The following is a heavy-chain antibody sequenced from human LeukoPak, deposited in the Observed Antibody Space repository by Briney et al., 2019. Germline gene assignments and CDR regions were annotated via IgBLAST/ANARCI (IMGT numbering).Heavy chain of an antibody. CDR3: ARGYYGSGSYILYYYYGMDV. CDR2: INPSGGST. V-gene: IGHV1-46*01. Sequence: GASVKVSSKASGYTFTSYYMHWVRQAPGQGLEWMGIINPSGGSTSYAQKFQGRVTMTRDTSTSTVYMELSSLRSVDTAVYYCARGYYGSGSYILYYYYGMDVWGQGTTVTVSS. D-gene: IGHD3-10*01. J-gene: IGHJ6*02. CDR1: GYTFTSYY.